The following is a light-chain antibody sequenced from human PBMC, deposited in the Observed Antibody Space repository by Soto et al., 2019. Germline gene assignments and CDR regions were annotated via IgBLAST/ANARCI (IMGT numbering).Light chain of an antibody. Sequence: HSALTQPASVSGSPGQSITISCTGTSSDVGGYNLVSWYQQHQGKAPKLMIHEGTKRPPGVSNRFSGYKSANTASLTISGLQTEDAADSYCCSYAGTYNFCFGPGTKLTVL. CDR3: CSYAGTYNFC. V-gene: IGLV2-23*01. J-gene: IGLJ1*01. CDR2: EGT. CDR1: SSDVGGYNL.